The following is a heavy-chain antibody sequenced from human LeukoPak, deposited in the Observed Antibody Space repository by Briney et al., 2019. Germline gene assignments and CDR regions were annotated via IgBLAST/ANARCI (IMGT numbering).Heavy chain of an antibody. J-gene: IGHJ3*01. CDR2: ISGSGGST. Sequence: GGSLRLSCAASGFTFSSYAMSWVRQAPGKGLEWVSAISGSGGSTYYADSVKGRFTISRDNSKNTLYLQMNSLRAEDTAVYYCARGSTYDFWSGDALDVWGQGTMVTVAS. D-gene: IGHD3-3*01. CDR3: ARGSTYDFWSGDALDV. V-gene: IGHV3-23*01. CDR1: GFTFSSYA.